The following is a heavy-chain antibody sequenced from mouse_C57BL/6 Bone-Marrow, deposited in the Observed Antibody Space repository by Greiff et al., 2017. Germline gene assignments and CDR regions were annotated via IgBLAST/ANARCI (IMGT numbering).Heavy chain of an antibody. J-gene: IGHJ3*01. V-gene: IGHV5-6*01. CDR3: ARQGAY. Sequence: EVHLVESGGDLLKPGGSLKLSCAASGFTFSSYGMSWVRQTPDKRLEWVATISSGGSYTYYPDSVKGRFTISRDNAKNTLYLQMSSLKSEDTAMYYCARQGAYWGQGTLVTVSA. CDR2: ISSGGSYT. CDR1: GFTFSSYG.